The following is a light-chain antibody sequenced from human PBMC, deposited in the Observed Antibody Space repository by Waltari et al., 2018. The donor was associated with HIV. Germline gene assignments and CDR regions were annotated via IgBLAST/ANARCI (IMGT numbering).Light chain of an antibody. V-gene: IGLV3-25*03. J-gene: IGLJ2*01. Sequence: SYDLKQPPSVSVSPGQTARITCSGDALPKQYAFWYQQKPGQAPVLVIYKDSERPSGIPARFSGSILGTTVTLTISGVQAEDESDYYCQAPDSGTYVVFGGGTKLTVL. CDR2: KDS. CDR1: ALPKQY. CDR3: QAPDSGTYVV.